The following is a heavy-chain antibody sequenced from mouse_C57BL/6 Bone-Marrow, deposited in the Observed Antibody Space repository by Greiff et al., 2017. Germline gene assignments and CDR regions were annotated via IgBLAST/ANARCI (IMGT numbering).Heavy chain of an antibody. CDR3: APYYGSSYWYFDV. V-gene: IGHV1-69*01. Sequence: QVQLKQPGAELVMPGASVKLSCKASGYTFTSYWMHWVKQRPGQGLEWIGEIDPSDSYTNYNQKFKGKSTLTVDKSSSTAYMQLSSLTSEDSAVYYCAPYYGSSYWYFDVWGTGTTVTVSP. D-gene: IGHD1-1*01. J-gene: IGHJ1*03. CDR2: IDPSDSYT. CDR1: GYTFTSYW.